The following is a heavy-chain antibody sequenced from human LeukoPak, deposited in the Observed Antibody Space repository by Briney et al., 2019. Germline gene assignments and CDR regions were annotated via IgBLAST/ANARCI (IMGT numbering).Heavy chain of an antibody. V-gene: IGHV1-46*01. J-gene: IGHJ4*02. CDR2: INPSGGST. CDR1: GYTFTSYY. CDR3: ARDLVYDSSGYCFDY. Sequence: GASVNVSCTASGYTFTSYYMHWVRQAPGQGLEWMGIINPSGGSTSYAQKFQGRVTMTRDTSTSTVYMELSSLRSEDAAVYYCARDLVYDSSGYCFDYWGQGTLVTVSS. D-gene: IGHD3-22*01.